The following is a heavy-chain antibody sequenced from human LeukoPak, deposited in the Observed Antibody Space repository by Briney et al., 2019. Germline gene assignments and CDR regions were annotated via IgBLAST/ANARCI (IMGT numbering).Heavy chain of an antibody. D-gene: IGHD3-3*01. Sequence: PGGSLRLSCAASGFTFSSYSMSWVRQAPGKGLEWVSYISSLSSIIYYADSVKGRFTISRDDAKNSLYLQMNSLRDEDTAVYYCARDFRFASDYWGQGTLVTVSS. CDR3: ARDFRFASDY. V-gene: IGHV3-48*02. CDR1: GFTFSSYS. CDR2: ISSLSSII. J-gene: IGHJ4*02.